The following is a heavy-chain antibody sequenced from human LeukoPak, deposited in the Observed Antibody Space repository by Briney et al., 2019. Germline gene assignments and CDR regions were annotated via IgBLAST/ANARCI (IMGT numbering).Heavy chain of an antibody. CDR2: ISYDGSNK. CDR3: ARGVRIAVAGYIDY. CDR1: GFTFSSYA. D-gene: IGHD6-19*01. V-gene: IGHV3-30*04. Sequence: TGGSLRLSCAASGFTFSSYAMHWVRQAPGKGLEWVAVISYDGSNKNYADSVKGRFTISRDNSKNTLYLQMNSLRAEDTTVYYCARGVRIAVAGYIDYWGQGTLVTVSS. J-gene: IGHJ4*02.